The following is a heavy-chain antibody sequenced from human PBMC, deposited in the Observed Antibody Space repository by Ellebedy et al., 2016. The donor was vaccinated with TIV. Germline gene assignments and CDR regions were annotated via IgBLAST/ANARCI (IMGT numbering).Heavy chain of an antibody. CDR3: ARRASGYYASLDY. V-gene: IGHV1-2*02. Sequence: AASVKVSCKTSGYSFTGYYIHWVRQAPGQGPEWMGWIHPNTGDAIYAQKFQGRVTMTRDTSISTAYMEVSSLRSDDTALYYCARRASGYYASLDYWGQGTLVTVSS. CDR1: GYSFTGYY. J-gene: IGHJ4*02. D-gene: IGHD3-22*01. CDR2: IHPNTGDA.